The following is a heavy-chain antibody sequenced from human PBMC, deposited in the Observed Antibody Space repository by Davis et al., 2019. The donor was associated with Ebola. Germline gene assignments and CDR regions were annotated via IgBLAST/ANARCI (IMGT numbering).Heavy chain of an antibody. D-gene: IGHD2-15*01. CDR1: GYTFTGYY. CDR2: INPSGGST. Sequence: AASVKVSCKASGYTFTGYYMHWVRQAPGQGLEWMGWINPSGGSTSYAQKFQGRVTMTEDTSTDTAYMELSSLRSEDTAVYYCATDGGRYCSGGSCYSYYYGMDVWGQGTTVTVSS. CDR3: ATDGGRYCSGGSCYSYYYGMDV. V-gene: IGHV1-46*01. J-gene: IGHJ6*02.